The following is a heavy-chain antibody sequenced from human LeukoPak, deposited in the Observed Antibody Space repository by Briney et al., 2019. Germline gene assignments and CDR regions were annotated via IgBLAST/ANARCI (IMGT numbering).Heavy chain of an antibody. D-gene: IGHD2-15*01. CDR1: GGSISSSSYY. J-gene: IGHJ5*02. CDR3: ARGRGYCSGGSCYNWFDP. Sequence: SETLSLTCTVSGGSISSSSYYWGWIRQPPGKGLEWIGSIYYSGSTYYNPSLKSRVTISVDTSKNQFSLKLSPVTAADTAVYYCARGRGYCSGGSCYNWFDPWGQGTLVTVSS. CDR2: IYYSGST. V-gene: IGHV4-39*01.